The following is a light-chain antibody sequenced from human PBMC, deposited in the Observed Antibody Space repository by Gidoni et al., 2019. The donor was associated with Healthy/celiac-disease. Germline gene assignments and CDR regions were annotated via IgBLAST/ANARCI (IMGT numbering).Light chain of an antibody. Sequence: QSVLTQPPSVSGAPGQRVTISCTGSSSNIGAGYDVHWYQQLPGTAPKLLIYGNSNRPSGVPDRFSGSNSGTSASLAITGLQAEDEADYYCQSYDSSLSPWVFGGGTKLTVL. CDR2: GNS. V-gene: IGLV1-40*01. CDR3: QSYDSSLSPWV. CDR1: SSNIGAGYD. J-gene: IGLJ3*02.